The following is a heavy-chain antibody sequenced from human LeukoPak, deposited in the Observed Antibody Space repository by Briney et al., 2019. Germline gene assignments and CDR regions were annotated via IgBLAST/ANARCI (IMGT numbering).Heavy chain of an antibody. V-gene: IGHV3-21*01. CDR1: GFTFSSYG. Sequence: PGGSLRLSCAASGFTFSSYGMNWVRKAPGKGLEWVSSISSSSSYIYYADSVKGRFTISRDNAKNSLYLQMNSLRAEDTAVYYCAREVQTVAGSTMFDYWGQGTLVTVSS. D-gene: IGHD6-19*01. J-gene: IGHJ4*02. CDR2: ISSSSSYI. CDR3: AREVQTVAGSTMFDY.